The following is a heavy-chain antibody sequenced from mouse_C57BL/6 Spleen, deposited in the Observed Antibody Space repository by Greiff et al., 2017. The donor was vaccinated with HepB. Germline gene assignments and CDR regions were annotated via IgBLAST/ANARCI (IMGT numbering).Heavy chain of an antibody. CDR3: ARCYYGSSLYYFDY. J-gene: IGHJ2*01. CDR1: GYTFTSYW. D-gene: IGHD1-1*01. Sequence: QVQLQQPGAELVRPGTSVKLSCKASGYTFTSYWMHWVKQRPGQGLEWIGVIDPSDSYTNYNQKFKGKATLTVDTSSSTAHMQLSSLTSEDSAVYYCARCYYGSSLYYFDYWGQGTTLTVSS. CDR2: IDPSDSYT. V-gene: IGHV1-59*01.